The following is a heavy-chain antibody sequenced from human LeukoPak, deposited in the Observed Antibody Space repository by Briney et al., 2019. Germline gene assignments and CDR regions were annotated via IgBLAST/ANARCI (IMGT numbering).Heavy chain of an antibody. Sequence: PGRSLRLSCAASGFTSSSYGMHSVRQAPGKGLQWVALISHDGSNKYYADSLRGRFTISRDNSKNTRYLQMNSLRAEDTAVYYCAKDVWVWFGGFPHLTSGAGEPWSPSFDYWGQGTLVTVSS. J-gene: IGHJ4*02. D-gene: IGHD3-10*01. CDR2: ISHDGSNK. CDR3: AKDVWVWFGGFPHLTSGAGEPWSPSFDY. V-gene: IGHV3-30*18. CDR1: GFTSSSYG.